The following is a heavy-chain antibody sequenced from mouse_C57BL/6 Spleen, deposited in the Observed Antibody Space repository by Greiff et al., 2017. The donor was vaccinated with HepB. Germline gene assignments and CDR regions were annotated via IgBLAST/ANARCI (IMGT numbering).Heavy chain of an antibody. CDR1: GYTFTSYW. CDR2: IYPGSGST. V-gene: IGHV1-55*01. Sequence: VQLQQSGAELVKPGASVKMSCKASGYTFTSYWITWVKQRPGQGLEWIGDIYPGSGSTNYNEKFKSKATLTVDTSSSTAYMQLSSLTSEDSAVYYCARSLGVSRAMDYWGQGTSVTVSS. CDR3: ARSLGVSRAMDY. J-gene: IGHJ4*01. D-gene: IGHD3-3*01.